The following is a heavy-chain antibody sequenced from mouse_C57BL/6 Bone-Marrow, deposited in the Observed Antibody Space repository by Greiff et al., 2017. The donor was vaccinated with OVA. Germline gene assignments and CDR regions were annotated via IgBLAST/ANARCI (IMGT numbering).Heavy chain of an antibody. CDR1: GYTFTDYE. CDR3: TRSYSIYGDFDN. D-gene: IGHD2-5*01. Sequence: QVQLQQSGAELVRPGASVTLSCKASGYTFTDYEMHWVKPTPVHGLEWIGAIDPETGGTAYNQKFKGKAILTADKSSSTAYMELRSLTSEGSAVYYCTRSYSIYGDFDNWGQGTTLTVSS. J-gene: IGHJ2*01. V-gene: IGHV1-15*01. CDR2: IDPETGGT.